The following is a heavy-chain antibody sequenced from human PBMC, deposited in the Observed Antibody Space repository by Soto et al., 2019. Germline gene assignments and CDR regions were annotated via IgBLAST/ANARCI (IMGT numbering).Heavy chain of an antibody. J-gene: IGHJ4*02. V-gene: IGHV3-23*01. CDR1: GFTFSSYA. CDR2: ISGSGGST. D-gene: IGHD3-22*01. Sequence: EVQLLESGGGLVQPGGSLRLSCAASGFTFSSYAMSWVRQAPGKGLEWVSAISGSGGSTYYADSVKGRFTISRDNSKNTLYLQMSSRRAEDTGVYYCATPSIYDSSGYPHFDYWGQGTLVTVSS. CDR3: ATPSIYDSSGYPHFDY.